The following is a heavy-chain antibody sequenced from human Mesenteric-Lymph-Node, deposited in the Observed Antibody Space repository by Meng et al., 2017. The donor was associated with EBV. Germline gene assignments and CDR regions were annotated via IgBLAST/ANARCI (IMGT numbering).Heavy chain of an antibody. V-gene: IGHV4-34*01. CDR3: ARGEKGPIDY. CDR2: INHSGST. Sequence: VQLQRWGAGRLKPADALSLTCAFYGGSFSGYYWSWIRQPPGKGLEWIGEINHSGSTNYNPSLKSRVTISVDTSKNQFSLKLGSVTAADTAVYYCARGEKGPIDYWGQGTLVTVSS. CDR1: GGSFSGYY. J-gene: IGHJ4*02.